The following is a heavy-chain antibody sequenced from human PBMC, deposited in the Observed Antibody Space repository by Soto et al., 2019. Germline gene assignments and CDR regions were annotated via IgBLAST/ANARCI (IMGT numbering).Heavy chain of an antibody. Sequence: HPGGSLRLSCAASGFTFSSYAMSWVRQAPGKGLEWVSAISGSGGSTYYADSVKGRFTISRDNSKNTLYLQMNSLRAEDTAVYYCAKGYGYDSSGYYSAEYFQHWGQGTLVTVSS. D-gene: IGHD3-22*01. CDR1: GFTFSSYA. CDR2: ISGSGGST. CDR3: AKGYGYDSSGYYSAEYFQH. J-gene: IGHJ1*01. V-gene: IGHV3-23*01.